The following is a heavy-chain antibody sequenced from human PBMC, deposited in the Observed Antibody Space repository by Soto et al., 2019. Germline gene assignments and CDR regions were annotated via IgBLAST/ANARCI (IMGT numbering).Heavy chain of an antibody. CDR3: ARTQDIVVVVAATQLDY. V-gene: IGHV1-18*01. J-gene: IGHJ4*02. CDR1: GYTFTSYG. CDR2: ISAYNGNT. D-gene: IGHD2-15*01. Sequence: QVQLVQSGAEVKKPGASVKVSCKASGYTFTSYGISWVRQAPGQGLEWMGWISAYNGNTNYAQKPQGRVTMTTDTSTSTAYMELRSLRSDDTAVYYCARTQDIVVVVAATQLDYWGQGTLVTVSS.